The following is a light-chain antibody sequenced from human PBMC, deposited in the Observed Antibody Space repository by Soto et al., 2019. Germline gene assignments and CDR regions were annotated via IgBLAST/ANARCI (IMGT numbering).Light chain of an antibody. CDR3: TSWTTSTTMK. J-gene: IGLJ2*01. CDR2: DVS. V-gene: IGLV2-14*01. CDR1: SSDVGAYNY. Sequence: QSALTQPASVSGSPGQSITISCTGTSSDVGAYNYVSWYQQHPGKAPKLMIYDVSIRPSGVSNRFSGSKSGNTASLTISGLQAEDEADYYCTSWTTSTTMKFGGGTKLTVL.